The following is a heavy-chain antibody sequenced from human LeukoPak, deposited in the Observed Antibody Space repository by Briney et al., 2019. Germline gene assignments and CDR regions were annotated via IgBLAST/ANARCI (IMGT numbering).Heavy chain of an antibody. CDR1: GGTFSSYA. Sequence: GASVKVSCKASGGTFSSYAISWVRQAPGQGLEWMGRIIPTFGTANYAQKFQGRVTITTDESTSTAYMELSSLRSEDTAVYYCARENYRRGNWFDPWGQGTLVTVSS. V-gene: IGHV1-69*05. CDR3: ARENYRRGNWFDP. D-gene: IGHD4-11*01. CDR2: IIPTFGTA. J-gene: IGHJ5*02.